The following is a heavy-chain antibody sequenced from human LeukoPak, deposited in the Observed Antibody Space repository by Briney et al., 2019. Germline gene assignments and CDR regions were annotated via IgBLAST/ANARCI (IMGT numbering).Heavy chain of an antibody. Sequence: GASVKVSCKASGYTFTGYYMHWVRQAPGQGLEWMGWINPNSGGTNYAQKFQARVTMTRDTSISTAYMGLSRLRSDDTAVYYCARGEDGYNHLVDYWGQRTLVTVSS. V-gene: IGHV1-2*02. CDR1: GYTFTGYY. CDR2: INPNSGGT. CDR3: ARGEDGYNHLVDY. J-gene: IGHJ4*02. D-gene: IGHD5-24*01.